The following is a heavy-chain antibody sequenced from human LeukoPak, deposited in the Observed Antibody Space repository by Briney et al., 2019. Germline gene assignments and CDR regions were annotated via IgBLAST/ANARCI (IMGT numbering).Heavy chain of an antibody. CDR2: IYDRGPA. V-gene: IGHV4-30-2*01. Sequence: SETLSLTCTVSGYAIISGGFSWNWIRQPPGKGLEWIGCIYDRGPAHYNPSLKSRFTISVDRPKNQFFLNVTSLTAADTAVYYCARNDYYSADCWGQGALVTVSS. D-gene: IGHD3-10*01. CDR3: ARNDYYSADC. J-gene: IGHJ4*02. CDR1: GYAIISGGFS.